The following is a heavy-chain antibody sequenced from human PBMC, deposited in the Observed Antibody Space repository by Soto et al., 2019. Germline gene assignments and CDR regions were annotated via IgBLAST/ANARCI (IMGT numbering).Heavy chain of an antibody. V-gene: IGHV4-34*01. CDR3: ASDLVTTRAWLDP. J-gene: IGHJ5*02. CDR1: GESFSGYF. CDR2: VNKGGDT. Sequence: PSETLSLTCAVYGESFSGYFRGLILQPPGKGLEWLGEVNKGGDTNYNPSHTSRVTISVAPAKNQFSLKQSTVTAADTDVYDCASDLVTTRAWLDPLGQGTLVTVAS. D-gene: IGHD4-17*01.